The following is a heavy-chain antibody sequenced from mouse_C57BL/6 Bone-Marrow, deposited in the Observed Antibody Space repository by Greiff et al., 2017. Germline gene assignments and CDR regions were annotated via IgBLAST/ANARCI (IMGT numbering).Heavy chain of an antibody. J-gene: IGHJ4*01. CDR3: ARGTTVVADYYAMDY. D-gene: IGHD1-1*01. CDR2: IYPGGGYT. Sequence: QVQLQQSGAELVRPGTSVTMSCKASGYTFTNYWIGWAKQRPGHGLEWIGDIYPGGGYTNYNEKFKGKATLPADKSSSTGDMQFRSLTSEDSAIYYCARGTTVVADYYAMDYWGQGTSVTVSS. V-gene: IGHV1-63*01. CDR1: GYTFTNYW.